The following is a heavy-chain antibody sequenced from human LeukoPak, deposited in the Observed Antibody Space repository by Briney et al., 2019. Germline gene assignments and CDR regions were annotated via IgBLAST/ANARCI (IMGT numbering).Heavy chain of an antibody. CDR1: GFTFSSYG. Sequence: PGGSLRLSCAASGFTFSSYGMSWVRQAPGKGLEWVSAISGSGGSTYYADSVKGRFTISRDNSKNTLYLQMNSLRAEDTAVYYCAKDPSVAVVRWNWYFDLWGRGTLVTVSS. CDR2: ISGSGGST. V-gene: IGHV3-23*01. CDR3: AKDPSVAVVRWNWYFDL. J-gene: IGHJ2*01. D-gene: IGHD6-19*01.